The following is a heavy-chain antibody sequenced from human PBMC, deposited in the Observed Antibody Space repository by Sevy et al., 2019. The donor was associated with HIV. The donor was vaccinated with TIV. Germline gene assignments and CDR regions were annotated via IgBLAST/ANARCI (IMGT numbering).Heavy chain of an antibody. CDR1: GGSFSSSSYY. V-gene: IGHV4-61*02. CDR3: AGRIAVAAFDY. J-gene: IGHJ4*02. Sequence: TLSLTCTVSGGSFSSSSYYWNWIRQPAGRGLDWIGRIYTSGSTNYNPSLKSRVTMSVDTSKNQFSLNLSSVTAADTAVYYCAGRIAVAAFDYWGQGNLVTVSS. CDR2: IYTSGST. D-gene: IGHD6-19*01.